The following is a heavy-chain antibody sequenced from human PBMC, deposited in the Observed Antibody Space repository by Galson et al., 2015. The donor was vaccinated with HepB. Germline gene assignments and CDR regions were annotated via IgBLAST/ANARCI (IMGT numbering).Heavy chain of an antibody. CDR2: AYYRSKWYN. Sequence: CAISGDSVSSNSATWNWIRQSPSRGLEWLGRAYYRSKWYNDYAVSMKSRITINPDTSKNQFSLQLNPVTPEDTAVYYCARAEPMIFGVVIVLHHWGQGTLVTVSS. D-gene: IGHD3/OR15-3a*01. J-gene: IGHJ5*02. V-gene: IGHV6-1*01. CDR1: GDSVSSNSAT. CDR3: ARAEPMIFGVVIVLHH.